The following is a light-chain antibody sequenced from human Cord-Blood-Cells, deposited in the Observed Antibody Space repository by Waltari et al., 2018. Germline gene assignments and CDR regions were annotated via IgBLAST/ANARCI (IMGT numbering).Light chain of an antibody. J-gene: IGLJ3*02. CDR1: SSDVGGYNN. CDR3: SSYAGSNKWV. V-gene: IGLV2-8*01. CDR2: EVS. Sequence: QFALPQPPSASGSPGQSVTISCTGPSSDVGGYNNSSCYQQHPGKSPKLMIDEVSKRPSGVPDLFSGSKSGNTASLTVSGLQAEDEAGYYCSSYAGSNKWVFGGVTKLTVL.